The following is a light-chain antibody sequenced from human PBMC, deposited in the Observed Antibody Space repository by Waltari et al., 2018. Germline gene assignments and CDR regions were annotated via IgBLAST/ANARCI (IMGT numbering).Light chain of an antibody. CDR1: QSVNSNY. Sequence: DTVLTQSPGTMSLSPVDRATLSCRASQSVNSNYLAWYQQRPGQAPRLLIYGASSRATGIPDRFSGSGSGTDFTLTISRLEPEDVAVYYCQQYVSSPWTFGQGTKVEIK. CDR2: GAS. V-gene: IGKV3-20*01. CDR3: QQYVSSPWT. J-gene: IGKJ1*01.